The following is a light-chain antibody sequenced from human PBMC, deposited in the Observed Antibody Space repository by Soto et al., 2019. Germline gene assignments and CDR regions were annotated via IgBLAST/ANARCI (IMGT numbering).Light chain of an antibody. V-gene: IGKV1-12*01. CDR3: QQTNYFPLT. Sequence: DVQVTHTPPCVSASVGDTVTITCRASQGITSWLAWYQQKPGKAPKHLIYGASSLQNGVPSRFSGRGSGTDFTLTISSLQPEDFATYYCQQTNYFPLTFGGGTKVDIK. CDR1: QGITSW. CDR2: GAS. J-gene: IGKJ4*01.